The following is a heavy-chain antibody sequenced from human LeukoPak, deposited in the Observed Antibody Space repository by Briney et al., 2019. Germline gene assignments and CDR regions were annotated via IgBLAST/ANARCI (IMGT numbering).Heavy chain of an antibody. CDR1: LDSTTSNF. J-gene: IGHJ4*02. D-gene: IGHD1-14*01. CDR3: AREILGGFNPGAY. CDR2: IHRSGSP. V-gene: IGHV4-4*02. Sequence: PSETLSLTCTVSLDSTTSNFWSWVRQPPGKGLDWIGEIHRSGSPNYNPSLQSRVTISTDRSRNQSALGLSSVTAADTAVYYCAREILGGFNPGAYWGQGTLVTVSS.